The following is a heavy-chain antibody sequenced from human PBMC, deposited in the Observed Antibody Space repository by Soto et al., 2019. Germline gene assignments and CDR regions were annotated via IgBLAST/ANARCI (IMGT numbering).Heavy chain of an antibody. J-gene: IGHJ3*02. Sequence: GGSLRLSCAASGFTFSSYSMNWVRQAPGKGLEWVSSISSSSSYIYYADSVKGRFTVSRDNAKNSLYLQMNSLRAEDTAVYYCARGIGYCSGGRCHPNAFDIWGQGTMVTVSS. V-gene: IGHV3-21*01. D-gene: IGHD2-15*01. CDR2: ISSSSSYI. CDR1: GFTFSSYS. CDR3: ARGIGYCSGGRCHPNAFDI.